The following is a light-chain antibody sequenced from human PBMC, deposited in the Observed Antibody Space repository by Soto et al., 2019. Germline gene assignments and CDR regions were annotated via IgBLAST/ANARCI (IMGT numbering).Light chain of an antibody. J-gene: IGLJ1*01. CDR3: AAWDDSLNGFYV. CDR2: YDD. Sequence: SVLTQPPSVSEAPRRRVTISCSGSSSNIGNNAVNWYQQLPGKAPKLLIYYDDLLPSGVSDRFSGSKSGTSASLAISGLQSEDEADYYCAAWDDSLNGFYVFGTGTKVTVL. V-gene: IGLV1-36*01. CDR1: SSNIGNNA.